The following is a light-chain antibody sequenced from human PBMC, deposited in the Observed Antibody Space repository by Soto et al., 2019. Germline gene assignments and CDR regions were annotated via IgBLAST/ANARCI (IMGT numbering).Light chain of an antibody. J-gene: IGLJ3*02. CDR1: SSDVGFYKY. V-gene: IGLV2-14*01. Sequence: QSALTQPASVSGSPGQSIAISCTGSSSDVGFYKYVSWYQQHPGKVPKLIIYEVTNRPSGVSNRFSGSKSGNTASLTISGLQAEDEADYYCQSYDDNIWVFGGGTKLTVL. CDR3: QSYDDNIWV. CDR2: EVT.